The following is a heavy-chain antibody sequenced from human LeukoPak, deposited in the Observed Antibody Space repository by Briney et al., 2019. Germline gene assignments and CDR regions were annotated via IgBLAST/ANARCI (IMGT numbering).Heavy chain of an antibody. Sequence: ASVKVSCKASGYTFTTYGISWVRQAPGQGLEWMGWISPYNGNTGYAQNFQGRVTLTRNTSIDTAYMELSSLRSEDTAVYYCARDYYGSKSSSFDPWGQGTLVTVSS. CDR3: ARDYYGSKSSSFDP. D-gene: IGHD3-10*01. V-gene: IGHV1-8*02. CDR1: GYTFTTYG. CDR2: ISPYNGNT. J-gene: IGHJ5*02.